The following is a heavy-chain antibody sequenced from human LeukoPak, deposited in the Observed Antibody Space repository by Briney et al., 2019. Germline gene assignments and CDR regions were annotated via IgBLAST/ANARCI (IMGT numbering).Heavy chain of an antibody. Sequence: SETLSLTCTVSGGSISTSNYYWGWIRQPPGKGLEWIGNIFYSGSTYYSPSLKSRVTISLDTSRNQFSLKLSSVTAADTAVYYCARGRRAAAGLFDYWGQGTLVTVSS. D-gene: IGHD6-13*01. CDR3: ARGRRAAAGLFDY. CDR1: GGSISTSNYY. V-gene: IGHV4-39*07. J-gene: IGHJ4*02. CDR2: IFYSGST.